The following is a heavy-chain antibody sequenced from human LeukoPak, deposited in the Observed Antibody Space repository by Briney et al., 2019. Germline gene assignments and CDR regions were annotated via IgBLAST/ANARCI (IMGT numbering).Heavy chain of an antibody. D-gene: IGHD3-3*01. J-gene: IGHJ5*02. CDR2: ISAYNGNT. V-gene: IGHV1-18*01. CDR1: GYTFTSYG. Sequence: ASVKVSCKASGYTFTSYGISWVRQAPGQGLEWMGWISAYNGNTNYAQKLQGRVTMTTDTSTSTAYMELRSLRSDDTAVYYRARQSDWEWTYNWFDPWGQGTLVTVSS. CDR3: ARQSDWEWTYNWFDP.